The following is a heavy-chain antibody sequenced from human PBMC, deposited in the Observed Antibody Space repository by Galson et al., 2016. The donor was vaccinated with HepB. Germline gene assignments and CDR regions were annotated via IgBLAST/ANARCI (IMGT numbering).Heavy chain of an antibody. D-gene: IGHD3-3*01. CDR1: GFTFSSYA. CDR3: AKDKRDYDFWSGYYPYYYYGMDV. J-gene: IGHJ6*02. Sequence: SLRLSCAASGFTFSSYAMSWVRQAPGKGLEWVSAISGSGGSTYYAGSVKGRFTISRDNSKNTLYLQMNSLRAEDTAVYYCAKDKRDYDFWSGYYPYYYYGMDVWGQGTTVTVSS. V-gene: IGHV3-23*01. CDR2: ISGSGGST.